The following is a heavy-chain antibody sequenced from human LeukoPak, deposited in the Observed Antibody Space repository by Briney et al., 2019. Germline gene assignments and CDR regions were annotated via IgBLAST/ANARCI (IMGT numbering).Heavy chain of an antibody. CDR2: IYHSGST. J-gene: IGHJ4*02. Sequence: PSETLSLTCTVSGYSISSGYYWGWIRQPPGKGLEWIGSIYHSGSTYYNPSLKSRVTISVDTSKNQSSLKLSSVTAADTAVYYCVSNTGTVFDYWGQGALVTVSS. V-gene: IGHV4-38-2*02. CDR3: VSNTGTVFDY. D-gene: IGHD7-27*01. CDR1: GYSISSGYY.